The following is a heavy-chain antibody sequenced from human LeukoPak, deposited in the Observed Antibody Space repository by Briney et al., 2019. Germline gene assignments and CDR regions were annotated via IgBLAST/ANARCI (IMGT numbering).Heavy chain of an antibody. CDR3: ARRPPAGGADWFDP. D-gene: IGHD2-8*02. CDR2: ICYSGA. J-gene: IGHJ5*02. CDR1: GDSISSNTYC. Sequence: SETLSLTCSVSGDSISSNTYCWGRIRQPPGKGLEWIATICYSGAYYNPSLKSRLTKSIDTSSNQFSLNLNSVTAADTAVYYCARRPPAGGADWFDPWGQGILVTVSS. V-gene: IGHV4-39*01.